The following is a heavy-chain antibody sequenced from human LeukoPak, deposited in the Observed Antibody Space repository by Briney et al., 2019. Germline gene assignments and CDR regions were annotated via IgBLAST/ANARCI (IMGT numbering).Heavy chain of an antibody. Sequence: SVKVSCKASGGTFSSYGISWVRQAPGQGLEWMGRIIPIVEIAKSAQKFQDRVTITVDKFTSTAYMELSSLRSEDTAVYYCARGILSPGAFDVWGQGTMVTVSA. V-gene: IGHV1-69*04. CDR2: IIPIVEIA. CDR1: GGTFSSYG. J-gene: IGHJ3*01. CDR3: ARGILSPGAFDV.